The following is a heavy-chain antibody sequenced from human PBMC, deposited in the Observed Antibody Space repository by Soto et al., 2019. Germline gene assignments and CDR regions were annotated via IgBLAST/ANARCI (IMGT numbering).Heavy chain of an antibody. J-gene: IGHJ4*02. D-gene: IGHD3-3*01. CDR2: ISSSGASI. CDR1: GFTFSDYY. CDR3: VRGGWSSSGVIADS. Sequence: PGGSLRLSCAASGFTFSDYYMSWIRQAPGKGLEWVSYISSSGASIYYADSVKGRFTISRDNAENSLSLQMNSLRAEDTAVYYCVRGGWSSSGVIADSWGQGALVTVSS. V-gene: IGHV3-11*01.